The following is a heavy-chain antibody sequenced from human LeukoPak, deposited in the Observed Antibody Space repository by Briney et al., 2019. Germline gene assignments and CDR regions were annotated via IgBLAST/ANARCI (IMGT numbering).Heavy chain of an antibody. CDR2: IYYSGGT. CDR3: AGLITMVREVIISYGMDV. CDR1: GGSISSSSYY. Sequence: SETLSLTCTVSGGSISSSSYYWGWIRQPPGKGLEWIGSIYYSGGTYYNPSLKSRVTISVDTSKNQFSLKLSSVTAADTAVYYCAGLITMVREVIISYGMDVWGQGTTVTVSS. D-gene: IGHD3-10*01. V-gene: IGHV4-39*01. J-gene: IGHJ6*02.